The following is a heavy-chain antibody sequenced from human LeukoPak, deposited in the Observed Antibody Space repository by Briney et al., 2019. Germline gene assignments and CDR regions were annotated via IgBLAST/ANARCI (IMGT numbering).Heavy chain of an antibody. CDR1: GYSLTSYW. J-gene: IGHJ4*02. Sequence: GESLQISCKGSGYSLTSYWIGWVRQLPGKGLEWMGIIYPGDSDTRYSPSFQGQVTISADKSISTAYLQWSSLKASDTAMYYCARRSSSWGSFDYWGQGTLVTVSS. CDR2: IYPGDSDT. D-gene: IGHD6-6*01. V-gene: IGHV5-51*01. CDR3: ARRSSSWGSFDY.